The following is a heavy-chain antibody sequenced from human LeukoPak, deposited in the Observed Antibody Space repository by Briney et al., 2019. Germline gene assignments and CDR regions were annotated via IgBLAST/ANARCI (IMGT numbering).Heavy chain of an antibody. CDR3: AREYYYDSSGYFWFDP. CDR1: GGSISSHY. D-gene: IGHD3-22*01. Sequence: SETLSLTCTVSGGSISSHYWSWIRQPPGKGLEWIGYIYYSGSTNYNPSLKGRVTISVDTSKNQFSLKLSSVTAADTAVYYCAREYYYDSSGYFWFDPWGQGTLVTVSS. J-gene: IGHJ5*02. V-gene: IGHV4-59*11. CDR2: IYYSGST.